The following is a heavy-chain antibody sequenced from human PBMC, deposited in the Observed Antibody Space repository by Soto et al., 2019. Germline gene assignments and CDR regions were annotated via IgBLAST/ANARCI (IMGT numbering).Heavy chain of an antibody. Sequence: LRLSCAASGFTFSSYWMSWVRQAPGKGLEWVANIKQDGSEKYYVDSVKGRFTISRDNGKNSLYLQMNSLRPEDTALYYCAKDQYGSEIYGMDVWGQGTTVTVSS. V-gene: IGHV3-7*03. D-gene: IGHD3-10*01. CDR1: GFTFSSYW. CDR3: AKDQYGSEIYGMDV. CDR2: IKQDGSEK. J-gene: IGHJ6*02.